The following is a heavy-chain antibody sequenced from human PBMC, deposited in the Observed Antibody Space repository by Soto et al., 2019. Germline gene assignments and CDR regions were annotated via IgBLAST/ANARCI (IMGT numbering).Heavy chain of an antibody. V-gene: IGHV3-49*03. CDR3: TRDPYDILTGYHDAFDV. CDR1: GFTFGDYT. Sequence: GGSLRLSCSASGFTFGDYTMSWFRQAPGKGLEWVGFIRTKTYGGTTEYAASVKGRFAISRDDSKSVAYLQMDSLKTEDTAVYYCTRDPYDILTGYHDAFDVWGQGAMVTVSS. J-gene: IGHJ3*01. D-gene: IGHD3-9*01. CDR2: IRTKTYGGTT.